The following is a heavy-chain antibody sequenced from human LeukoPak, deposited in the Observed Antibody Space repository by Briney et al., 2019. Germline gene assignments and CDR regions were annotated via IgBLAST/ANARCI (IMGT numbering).Heavy chain of an antibody. CDR1: GGSISSGGYY. Sequence: PSETLSLTCTVSGGSISSGGYYWSWIRQHPGKGLEWIGYIYYSGSTYYNPSLKSRVTISVDTSKNQFSLKLSSVTAADTAVYYCATVKSNSSGRGWYYFQHWGQGTLVTVSS. CDR3: ATVKSNSSGRGWYYFQH. D-gene: IGHD6-19*01. V-gene: IGHV4-31*03. CDR2: IYYSGST. J-gene: IGHJ1*01.